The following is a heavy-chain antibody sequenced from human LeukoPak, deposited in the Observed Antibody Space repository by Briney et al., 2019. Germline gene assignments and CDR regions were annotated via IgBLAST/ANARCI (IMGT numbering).Heavy chain of an antibody. CDR1: KFTFSSYV. CDR3: ARDQRYYGMDV. Sequence: GGSLRLSCAASKFTFSSYVMSWVRQAPGKGLEWISAISGNSGSTYYADSVKGRFTISRDNSKNTLYLQMNSLRAEDTAVYYCARDQRYYGMDVWGQGTTVTVSS. J-gene: IGHJ6*02. CDR2: ISGNSGST. V-gene: IGHV3-23*01.